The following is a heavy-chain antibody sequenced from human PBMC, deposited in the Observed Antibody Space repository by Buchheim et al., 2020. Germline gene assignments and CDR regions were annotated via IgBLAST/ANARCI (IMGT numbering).Heavy chain of an antibody. Sequence: QVQLVQSGGGLVKPGGSLRVSCAVSGFTFSDYYMSWIRQAPGKGLEWVAYISSSSSTIYYAVYVKGRFTISRDNATSSLYLQMNSLRAEDTAVYYCARDYSSGWGYYFDDWGQGTL. CDR2: ISSSSSTI. V-gene: IGHV3-11*01. CDR3: ARDYSSGWGYYFDD. CDR1: GFTFSDYY. D-gene: IGHD6-19*01. J-gene: IGHJ4*02.